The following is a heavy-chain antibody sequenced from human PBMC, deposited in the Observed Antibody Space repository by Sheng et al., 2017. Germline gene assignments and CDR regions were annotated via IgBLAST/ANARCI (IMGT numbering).Heavy chain of an antibody. J-gene: IGHJ3*02. CDR1: GGTFSSYA. CDR2: IIPIFGTA. V-gene: IGHV1-69*05. Sequence: QVQLVQSGAEVKKPGSSVKVSCKASGGTFSSYAISWVRQAPGQGLEWMGGIIPIFGTANYAQKFQGRVTITTDESTSTAYMELSSLRSEDTAVYYCAREVVSRDYGDYGPIVAFDIWGQGTMVTVSS. CDR3: AREVVSRDYGDYGPIVAFDI. D-gene: IGHD4-17*01.